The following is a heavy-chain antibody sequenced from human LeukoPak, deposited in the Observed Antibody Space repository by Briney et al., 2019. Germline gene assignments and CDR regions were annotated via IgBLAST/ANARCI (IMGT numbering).Heavy chain of an antibody. CDR3: ARHQYYYDSSGNYGWFDS. CDR1: GFNFTAYW. V-gene: IGHV5-51*01. CDR2: SHPINSDT. Sequence: GESLKISCKGSGFNFTAYWIAWVRQMPGKGLEWMGISHPINSDTKYSPSFQGQVTISADKSSSIAYLQWNSLKASDTAMYYCARHQYYYDSSGNYGWFDSWGQGTLVTVSS. D-gene: IGHD3-22*01. J-gene: IGHJ5*01.